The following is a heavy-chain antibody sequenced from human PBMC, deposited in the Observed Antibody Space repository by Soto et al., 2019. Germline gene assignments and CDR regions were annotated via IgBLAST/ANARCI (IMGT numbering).Heavy chain of an antibody. J-gene: IGHJ4*02. CDR3: ARVRYDILTAYSYYFDN. Sequence: QVQLQESGPGLVTPSETLSLTCSVSGDSISPYYWSWIRQPPGKGLEWIGYIYYSGSISYKSSLKSRVTISVDKSRNQFSLRLSSVTAADTAVYYCARVRYDILTAYSYYFDNWGQGTLVTVSS. D-gene: IGHD3-9*01. CDR1: GDSISPYY. CDR2: IYYSGSI. V-gene: IGHV4-59*01.